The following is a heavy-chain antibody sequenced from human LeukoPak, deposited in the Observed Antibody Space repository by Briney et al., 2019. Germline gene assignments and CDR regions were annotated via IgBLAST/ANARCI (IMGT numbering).Heavy chain of an antibody. Sequence: SETLSLTCTVSGGSISSSSYYWGWIRQPPGKGLEWIGSIYYSGSTYYNPSLKSRVTISVDTSKNQFSLKLSSVTAADTAVYYCATEIHYYYGMDVWGQGTTVTVSS. D-gene: IGHD5-18*01. J-gene: IGHJ6*02. CDR2: IYYSGST. CDR3: ATEIHYYYGMDV. V-gene: IGHV4-39*02. CDR1: GGSISSSSYY.